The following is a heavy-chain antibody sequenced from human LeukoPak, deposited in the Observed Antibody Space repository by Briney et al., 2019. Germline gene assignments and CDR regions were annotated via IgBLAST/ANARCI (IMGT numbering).Heavy chain of an antibody. V-gene: IGHV1-18*01. CDR2: ISAYNGNT. CDR3: ARDPFSPPTDWFDP. J-gene: IGHJ5*02. Sequence: GASVKVSCKASGYTFTSYGISWVRQAPGQELEWMGWISAYNGNTNYAQKLQGRVTMTTDTSTSTAYMELSRLRSDDTAVYYCARDPFSPPTDWFDPWGQGTLVTVSS. CDR1: GYTFTSYG.